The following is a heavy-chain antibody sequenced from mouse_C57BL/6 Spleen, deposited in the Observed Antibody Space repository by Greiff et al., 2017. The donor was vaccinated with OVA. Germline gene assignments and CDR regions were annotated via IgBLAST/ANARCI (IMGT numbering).Heavy chain of an antibody. CDR3: AFYGSSGDY. J-gene: IGHJ2*01. CDR1: GYTFTSYW. CDR2: IDPSDSYT. D-gene: IGHD1-1*01. Sequence: QVQLQQSGAELVRPGTSVKLSCKASGYTFTSYWMHWVKQRPGQGLEWIGVIDPSDSYTNYNQKFKGKATLTVDTSSSTAYMQLSSLTSEDSAVYYCAFYGSSGDYWGQGTTLTVSS. V-gene: IGHV1-59*01.